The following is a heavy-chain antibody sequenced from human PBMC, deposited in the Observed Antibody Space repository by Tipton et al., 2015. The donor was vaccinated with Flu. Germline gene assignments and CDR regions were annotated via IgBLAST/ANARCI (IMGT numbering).Heavy chain of an antibody. CDR2: ISHSGRT. Sequence: TLSLTCAVSDYSISSGYYWGWIRQPPGKGLEWIGCISHSGRTYYNPSLKSRVTISVDTAKNQFSQRLSSVTTADTAMYYCARSTYYYGSGSSDYWGQGTLVTVSS. CDR1: DYSISSGYY. J-gene: IGHJ4*02. D-gene: IGHD3-10*01. CDR3: ARSTYYYGSGSSDY. V-gene: IGHV4-38-2*01.